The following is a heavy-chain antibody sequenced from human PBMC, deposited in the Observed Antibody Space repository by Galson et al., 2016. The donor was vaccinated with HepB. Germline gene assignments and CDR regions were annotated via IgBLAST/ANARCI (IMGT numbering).Heavy chain of an antibody. CDR3: SRDALHNWNYWGDYFGY. J-gene: IGHJ4*02. Sequence: SLRLSCAASGFPFGKYWMHWVRQAPGKGLVWVSRINTDGSSTTYADSVKGRFTISRDNAKNTLYLQMNSLRAEDTALYYCSRDALHNWNYWGDYFGYWGQGTLVTVSS. V-gene: IGHV3-74*01. D-gene: IGHD1-7*01. CDR1: GFPFGKYW. CDR2: INTDGSST.